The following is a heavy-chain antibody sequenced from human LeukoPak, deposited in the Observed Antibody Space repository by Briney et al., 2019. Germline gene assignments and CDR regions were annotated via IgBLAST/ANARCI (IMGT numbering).Heavy chain of an antibody. CDR1: GFTFSSYS. D-gene: IGHD4-17*01. Sequence: PGGSLRLSCAASGFTFSSYSMNWVRQAPGKGLDWVSSISSSSSYIYYADSVKGRFTISRDNAKNSLHLQMNSLRAEDTAVYYCARDHDYGDYGGFDPWGQGTLVTVSS. CDR2: ISSSSSYI. CDR3: ARDHDYGDYGGFDP. J-gene: IGHJ5*02. V-gene: IGHV3-21*01.